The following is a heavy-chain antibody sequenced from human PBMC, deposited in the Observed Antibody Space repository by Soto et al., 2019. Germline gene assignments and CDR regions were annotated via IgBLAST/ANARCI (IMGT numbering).Heavy chain of an antibody. CDR2: ISYDGSNK. D-gene: IGHD3-22*01. J-gene: IGHJ4*02. CDR3: AKAEDAYYDSSGYPDY. Sequence: QVQLVESGGGVVQPGRSLRLSCAASGFTFSSYGMHWVRQAPGKGLEWVAVISYDGSNKYYADSVKGRFTISRDNSKNTLYLQMNSLRAEDTAVYYCAKAEDAYYDSSGYPDYWGQGTLVTVSS. CDR1: GFTFSSYG. V-gene: IGHV3-30*18.